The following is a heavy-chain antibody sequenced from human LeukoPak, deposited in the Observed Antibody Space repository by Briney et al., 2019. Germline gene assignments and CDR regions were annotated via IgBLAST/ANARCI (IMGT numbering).Heavy chain of an antibody. Sequence: GGSLRLSCAASAFTFSTYAMNWVRQAPGKGLEWVSSISCSGTNTYYADSVKGRFTISRDNSKNMLYLQMDSLRAEDTAVYYCGNPHSTDYYDFDYWGRGTLVTVSS. D-gene: IGHD3-22*01. CDR1: AFTFSTYA. V-gene: IGHV3-23*01. CDR2: ISCSGTNT. CDR3: GNPHSTDYYDFDY. J-gene: IGHJ4*02.